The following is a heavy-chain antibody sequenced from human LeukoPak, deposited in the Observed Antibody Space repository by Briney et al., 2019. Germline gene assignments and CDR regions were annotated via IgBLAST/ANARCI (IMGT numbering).Heavy chain of an antibody. V-gene: IGHV5-51*01. CDR2: IYPGDSDT. CDR3: AGLGTTATTTRFDY. J-gene: IGHJ4*02. Sequence: GESLKISCKVSGYSFTTYWIGWVRQMPGQGPEWMGSIYPGDSDTRYSPSFQGQVTISADKSISTAYLHWSSLKASDTAIYYCAGLGTTATTTRFDYWGQGTLVTVSS. CDR1: GYSFTTYW. D-gene: IGHD1-7*01.